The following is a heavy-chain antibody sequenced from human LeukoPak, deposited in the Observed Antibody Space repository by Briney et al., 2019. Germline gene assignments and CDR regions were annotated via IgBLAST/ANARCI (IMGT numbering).Heavy chain of an antibody. V-gene: IGHV1-2*02. CDR2: INPNSGGT. J-gene: IGHJ6*03. D-gene: IGHD2-2*01. CDR1: GYTFTGYD. CDR3: ARDVVYCSSTSCGRYYYYYYMDV. Sequence: ASVKVSCKASGYTFTGYDMHWVRQAPGQGIEWMGWINPNSGGTNYAQQFQGRVTMTRDTSISTAYMELSRLRSDDTAVYYCARDVVYCSSTSCGRYYYYYYMDVWGKGTTVTVS.